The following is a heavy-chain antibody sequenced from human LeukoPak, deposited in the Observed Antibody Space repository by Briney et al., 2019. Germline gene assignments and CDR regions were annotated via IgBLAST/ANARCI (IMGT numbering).Heavy chain of an antibody. D-gene: IGHD5-12*01. V-gene: IGHV4-39*01. Sequence: SETLSLTCTVSGGSISSSSSYYWGWIRQPPGKGLEWIGSIYYTGDTYYNSSLKSRVTISVDTSKNQFSLKLSSVTAADTALYYCARLRGYTDGNPGYWGQGSLVTASS. CDR3: ARLRGYTDGNPGY. CDR2: IYYTGDT. CDR1: GGSISSSSSYY. J-gene: IGHJ4*02.